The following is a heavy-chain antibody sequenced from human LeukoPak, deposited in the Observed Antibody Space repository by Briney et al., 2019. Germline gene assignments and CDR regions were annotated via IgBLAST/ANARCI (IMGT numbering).Heavy chain of an antibody. V-gene: IGHV3-7*03. CDR3: ASVEYYDSSGYYSLDYYYYGMDV. CDR2: IKQDGSEK. J-gene: IGHJ6*02. Sequence: GGSPRLSCAASGFTFSSYWMSWVRQAPGKGLEWVANIKQDGSEKYYVDSVKGRFTISRDNAKNSLYLQMNSLRAEDTAVYYCASVEYYDSSGYYSLDYYYYGMDVWGQGTTVTVSS. D-gene: IGHD3-22*01. CDR1: GFTFSSYW.